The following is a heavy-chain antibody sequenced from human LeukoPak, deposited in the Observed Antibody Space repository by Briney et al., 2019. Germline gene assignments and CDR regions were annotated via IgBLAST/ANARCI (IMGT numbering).Heavy chain of an antibody. V-gene: IGHV3-7*01. CDR2: IKEDGSEK. J-gene: IGHJ5*02. CDR1: GFTFSRFW. CDR3: ATRGGRYPRAFDH. D-gene: IGHD4-23*01. Sequence: GGSLSLSCAVSGFTFSRFWMSWVRQAPGKGLEWVATIKEDGSEKYYVDSVKGRFTISRDNAKSSLYLRMNSLRVEDTAVYHCATRGGRYPRAFDHWGQGTLVTVSS.